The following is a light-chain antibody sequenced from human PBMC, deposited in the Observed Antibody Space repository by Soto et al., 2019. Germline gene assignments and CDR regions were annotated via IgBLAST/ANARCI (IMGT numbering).Light chain of an antibody. CDR3: QQYNNWPQT. J-gene: IGKJ1*01. V-gene: IGKV3-15*01. CDR2: GAS. CDR1: QSVSSN. Sequence: KQSPATLSVSQVERAPLSCSSSQSVSSNLAWYQQKPGQAPRLLIYGASTRATGIPARFSGSGSGTEFTLTISSLQSEDFAVYYCQQYNNWPQTVGQVGKV.